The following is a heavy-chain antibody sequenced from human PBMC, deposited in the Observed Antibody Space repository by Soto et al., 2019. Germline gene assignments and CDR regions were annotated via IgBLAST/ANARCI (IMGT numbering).Heavy chain of an antibody. D-gene: IGHD6-19*01. Sequence: GGSLRLSCAASGFTFSNAWMNWVRQAPGKGLEWVGRIKSKTDGGTTDYAAPVKGRFTISRDDSKNTLYLQMNSLKTEDTAVYYCITDPYRRGPLDYWGQGTLVTLSS. V-gene: IGHV3-15*07. CDR1: GFTFSNAW. CDR3: ITDPYRRGPLDY. CDR2: IKSKTDGGTT. J-gene: IGHJ4*02.